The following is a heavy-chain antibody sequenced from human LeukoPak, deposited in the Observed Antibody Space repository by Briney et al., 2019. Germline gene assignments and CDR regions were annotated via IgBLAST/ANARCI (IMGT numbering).Heavy chain of an antibody. Sequence: PSETLSLTCTVSGYSISSGYYWGWIRQPPGKGLEWIGSIYHSGSTYYNPSLKSRVTISVDTSKNQFSLKLSSVTAADTAVYYCARESTRQPWDFWSGYYFDYWGQGTLVTVSS. J-gene: IGHJ4*02. D-gene: IGHD3-3*01. CDR3: ARESTRQPWDFWSGYYFDY. CDR1: GYSISSGYY. V-gene: IGHV4-38-2*02. CDR2: IYHSGST.